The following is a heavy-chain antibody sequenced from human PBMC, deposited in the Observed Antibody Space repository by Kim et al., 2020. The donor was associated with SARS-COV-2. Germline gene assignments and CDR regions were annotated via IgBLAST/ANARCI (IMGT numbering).Heavy chain of an antibody. D-gene: IGHD2-2*01. V-gene: IGHV3-23*01. J-gene: IGHJ3*02. CDR3: AKEGKYQLLLRDAFDI. CDR2: ISGSGGST. CDR1: GFTFSSYA. Sequence: GGSLRLSCAASGFTFSSYAMSWVRQAPGKGLEWVSAISGSGGSTYYADSVKGRFTISRDNSKNTLYLQMNSLRAEDTAVYYCAKEGKYQLLLRDAFDIWGQGTMVTVSS.